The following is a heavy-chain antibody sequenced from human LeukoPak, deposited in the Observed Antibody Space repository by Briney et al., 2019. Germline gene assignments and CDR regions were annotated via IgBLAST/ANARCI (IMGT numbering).Heavy chain of an antibody. D-gene: IGHD4-11*01. CDR1: GFTFDDYA. J-gene: IGHJ4*02. CDR2: ISWNSGSI. Sequence: PGKSLRLSCAASGFTFDDYAVPWVRQAPGKGLEWVSGISWNSGSIAYADSVKGRFTISRDNAKNSLYVQMNSLRAEDTALYYCAKGDLGGESATVTKFDYWGQGTLVTVSS. CDR3: AKGDLGGESATVTKFDY. V-gene: IGHV3-9*01.